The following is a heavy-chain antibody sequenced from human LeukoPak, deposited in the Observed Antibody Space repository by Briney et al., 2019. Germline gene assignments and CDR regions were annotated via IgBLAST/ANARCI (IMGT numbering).Heavy chain of an antibody. CDR2: INWNGGST. V-gene: IGHV3-20*04. J-gene: IGHJ4*02. CDR1: GFTFDDYG. D-gene: IGHD2-15*01. CDR3: ARDRYCNGLTCYRYFDS. Sequence: PGGSLRLSCAASGFTFDDYGMSWVRQAPGKGLEWVSGINWNGGSTGYADSVKGRFTISRDNSKSTLYLQMNSLRAEDTAVYYCARDRYCNGLTCYRYFDSWGQGTLVTVSS.